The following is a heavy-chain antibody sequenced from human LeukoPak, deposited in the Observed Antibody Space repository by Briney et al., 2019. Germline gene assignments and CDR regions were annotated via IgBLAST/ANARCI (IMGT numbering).Heavy chain of an antibody. CDR3: AKSAYYDASGYYREYYFDY. D-gene: IGHD3-22*01. Sequence: GGSLRLSCVPSGFSFSNYAMSWVRQAPGKGLEWVSSISGSGGSTHYADSVKGRFTISRNKTKNTLYMQMNSLRAEDTAVYYCAKSAYYDASGYYREYYFDYWGQGTLVTVSS. V-gene: IGHV3-23*01. CDR1: GFSFSNYA. CDR2: ISGSGGST. J-gene: IGHJ4*02.